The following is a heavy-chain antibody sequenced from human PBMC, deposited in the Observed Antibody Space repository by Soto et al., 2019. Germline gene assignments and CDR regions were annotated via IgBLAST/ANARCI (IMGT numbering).Heavy chain of an antibody. CDR3: ARDYVGAYCSSTSCYSDYYYGMDV. V-gene: IGHV3-48*01. Sequence: EVQLVESGGGLVQPGGSLRLSCAASGFNFSSYSMNWGRKAPGKGLVWVSYISSSSNTIYYADSVKGRFTISRDNAKNSLYLQMNSLRAEDTAVYYCARDYVGAYCSSTSCYSDYYYGMDVWGQGTTVTVSS. D-gene: IGHD2-2*01. J-gene: IGHJ6*02. CDR2: ISSSSNTI. CDR1: GFNFSSYS.